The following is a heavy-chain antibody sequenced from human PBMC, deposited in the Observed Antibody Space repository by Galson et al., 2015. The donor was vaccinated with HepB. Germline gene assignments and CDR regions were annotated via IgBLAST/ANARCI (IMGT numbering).Heavy chain of an antibody. CDR2: IYYSGST. CDR1: GGSISSGGYY. CDR3: ASGLGYCSSTSCHAGAFDI. D-gene: IGHD2-2*01. V-gene: IGHV4-31*03. J-gene: IGHJ3*02. Sequence: TLSLTCTVSGGSISSGGYYWSWIRQHPGKGLEWIGYIYYSGSTYYNPSLKSRVTISVDTSKNQFSLKLSSVTAADTAVYYCASGLGYCSSTSCHAGAFDIWGQGTMVTVSS.